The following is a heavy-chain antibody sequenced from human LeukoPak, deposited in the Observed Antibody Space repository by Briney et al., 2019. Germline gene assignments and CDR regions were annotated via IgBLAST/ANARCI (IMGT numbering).Heavy chain of an antibody. J-gene: IGHJ6*03. CDR3: AKVQVEYYYGSGSYLDYMDV. V-gene: IGHV3-21*01. CDR1: GFTFSSYS. D-gene: IGHD3-10*01. Sequence: PGGSLRLSCAASGFTFSSYSMNWVRQAPGKGLEWVSSISSTSSIYIYYADSVKGRFTISRDNSKNTLYLQMNSLRAEDTAVYYCAKVQVEYYYGSGSYLDYMDVWGKGTTVTISS. CDR2: ISSTSSIYI.